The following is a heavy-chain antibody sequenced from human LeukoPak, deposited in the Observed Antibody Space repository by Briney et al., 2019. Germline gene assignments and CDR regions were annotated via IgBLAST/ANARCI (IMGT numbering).Heavy chain of an antibody. Sequence: PGGSLRLSCAASGFTFSDYNMSWVRQAPGKGLEWVSSISSSSGYIYYADSVKGRFTISRDNAKNSLYLQMNSLRDEDTAIYYCARETTVIKKIDYWGQGTLVTVSS. J-gene: IGHJ4*02. V-gene: IGHV3-21*01. CDR1: GFTFSDYN. CDR3: ARETTVIKKIDY. D-gene: IGHD4-17*01. CDR2: ISSSSGYI.